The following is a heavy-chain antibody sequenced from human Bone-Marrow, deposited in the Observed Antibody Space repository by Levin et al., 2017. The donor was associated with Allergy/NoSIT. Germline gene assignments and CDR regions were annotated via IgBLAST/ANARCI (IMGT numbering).Heavy chain of an antibody. D-gene: IGHD6-13*01. Sequence: GGSLRLSCSASGFTFSSFGMHWVRQAPGKGLEWVAAIWIDGSNRFYADSVEGRLSIPRDNSKNTLYLEMNSLRAEDTAVYYCVRDRTIVAAAGTLDSYYALDVWGQGTTVTVSS. CDR3: VRDRTIVAAAGTLDSYYALDV. J-gene: IGHJ6*02. CDR2: IWIDGSNR. V-gene: IGHV3-33*01. CDR1: GFTFSSFG.